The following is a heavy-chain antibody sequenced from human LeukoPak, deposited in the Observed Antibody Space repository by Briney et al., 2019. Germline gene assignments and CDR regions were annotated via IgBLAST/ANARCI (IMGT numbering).Heavy chain of an antibody. V-gene: IGHV1-2*02. CDR1: GYTFSAYY. CDR2: IRPNTGAT. D-gene: IGHD1-7*01. J-gene: IGHJ4*02. CDR3: TSYNVELGPDF. Sequence: ASVTVSFKASGYTFSAYYMHWVRQAPGHGLEWMGWIRPNTGATNYAQRFQGRVAVTWDTSISTVYMELSRLRSDDTAMYYCTSYNVELGPDFWGQGTLVTVSS.